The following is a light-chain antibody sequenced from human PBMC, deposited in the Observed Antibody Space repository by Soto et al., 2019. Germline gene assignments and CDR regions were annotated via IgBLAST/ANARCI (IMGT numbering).Light chain of an antibody. CDR3: SSKSSSGTLYV. Sequence: QSALTQPASVSGSPGQSITISCTGSSSDVGGPKYVSWYQQHPGKAPRLLIYEVRYRPSGVSNRFSGSKSGNTASLTVSGLQAEDEADYYCSSKSSSGTLYVFGTGTKVTVL. V-gene: IGLV2-14*01. CDR2: EVR. J-gene: IGLJ1*01. CDR1: SSDVGGPKY.